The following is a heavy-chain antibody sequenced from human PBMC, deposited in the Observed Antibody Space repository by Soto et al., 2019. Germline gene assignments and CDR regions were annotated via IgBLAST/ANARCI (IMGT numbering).Heavy chain of an antibody. J-gene: IGHJ4*02. Sequence: QVQLQESGPGRVKPSETLSLTCSVSGGSITDYSWNWIRQSAGKGLEWIGRISATGKNQVNPSLQSRVTMSLDTSKNQFSLKLTSVTAADTAVYDCAWESGENWGYEAYWGQGTLVTVSS. D-gene: IGHD5-12*01. CDR3: AWESGENWGYEAY. V-gene: IGHV4-4*07. CDR2: ISATGKN. CDR1: GGSITDYS.